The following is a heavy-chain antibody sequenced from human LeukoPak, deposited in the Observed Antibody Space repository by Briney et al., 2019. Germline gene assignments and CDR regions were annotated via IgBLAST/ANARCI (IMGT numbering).Heavy chain of an antibody. CDR1: GYTFTGYY. Sequence: GASVKVSCKASGYTFTGYYMHWVRQAPGQGLEWMGWINPNSGGTNYAQKFQGWVTMTRDTSTSTVYMELSSLRSEDTAVYYCARDSSFVASPQAGPPPYFDYWGQGTLVTVSS. J-gene: IGHJ4*02. V-gene: IGHV1-2*04. CDR2: INPNSGGT. D-gene: IGHD2/OR15-2a*01. CDR3: ARDSSFVASPQAGPPPYFDY.